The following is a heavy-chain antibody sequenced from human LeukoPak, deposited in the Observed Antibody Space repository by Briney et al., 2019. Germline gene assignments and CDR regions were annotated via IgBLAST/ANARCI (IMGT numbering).Heavy chain of an antibody. J-gene: IGHJ5*02. CDR2: IYSGGST. Sequence: SGGSLRLSCAASDFTGSSNYMSWVRQAPGKGLEWVSVIYSGGSTYYADSVKGRFTVSRDDSENTLYLQMNSPRAEDTAVYYCAKETLRFGELVQDFAWGQGTLVTVSS. CDR3: AKETLRFGELVQDFA. V-gene: IGHV3-53*01. CDR1: DFTGSSNY. D-gene: IGHD3-10*01.